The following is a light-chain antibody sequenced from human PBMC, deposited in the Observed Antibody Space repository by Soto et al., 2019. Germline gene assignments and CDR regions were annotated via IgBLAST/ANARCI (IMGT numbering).Light chain of an antibody. V-gene: IGLV4-69*01. CDR1: SGHSSYA. CDR2: VNSDGSH. J-gene: IGLJ3*02. Sequence: VLTQSPSASASLGASVSLTCTLSSGHSSYAIAWLQQQPEKGPRYLMKVNSDGSHNKGDGIPDRFSGSSSGTERYLTISSLQSEDEADYYCQTWSTGIRVFGGGTKLTVL. CDR3: QTWSTGIRV.